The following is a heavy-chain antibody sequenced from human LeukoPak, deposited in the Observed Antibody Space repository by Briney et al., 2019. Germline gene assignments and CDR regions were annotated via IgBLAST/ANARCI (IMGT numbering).Heavy chain of an antibody. J-gene: IGHJ4*02. CDR3: AGGPRGGYNYVSFYY. V-gene: IGHV4-59*01. CDR2: IYYSGSP. Sequence: PSETLSLTRTVSRGSISSYYRSWIRQPPRKGLEWIGYIYYSGSPNYNPSLKSRVTISVDTSKNQFSLKLSSVTAADTAVYYWAGGPRGGYNYVSFYYWGQGTLGTVSA. CDR1: RGSISSYY. D-gene: IGHD3-22*01.